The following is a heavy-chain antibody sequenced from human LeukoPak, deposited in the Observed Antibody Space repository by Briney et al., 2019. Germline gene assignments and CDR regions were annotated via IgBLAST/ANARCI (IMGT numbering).Heavy chain of an antibody. CDR3: ARLVDLATDREAFDY. V-gene: IGHV5-51*01. J-gene: IGHJ4*02. D-gene: IGHD5-24*01. CDR2: IFPADSDT. Sequence: GESLKISCKGSGYIFSRYWIVWVLQMPGKGLEWMVIIFPADSDTRYSPSFQGQVTFSADKSISTAYLQWSSLKASDTAIYYCARLVDLATDREAFDYWGQGTLVTVSS. CDR1: GYIFSRYW.